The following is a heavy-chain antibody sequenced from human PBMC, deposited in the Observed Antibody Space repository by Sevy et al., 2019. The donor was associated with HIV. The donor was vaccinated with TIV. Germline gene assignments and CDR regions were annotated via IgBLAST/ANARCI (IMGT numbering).Heavy chain of an antibody. V-gene: IGHV3-48*02. CDR2: ISSSSRTI. CDR1: GLTFSSDS. D-gene: IGHD5-18*01. Sequence: GGSLRLSCEVSGLTFSSDSMNWVRQAPGKGLEWLAYISSSSRTIYYADSVEGRFTISRDNDKNSVFLQMNNLRDEDSATYYCASDVDTPFVRSFDSWGQGTLVTVSS. J-gene: IGHJ4*02. CDR3: ASDVDTPFVRSFDS.